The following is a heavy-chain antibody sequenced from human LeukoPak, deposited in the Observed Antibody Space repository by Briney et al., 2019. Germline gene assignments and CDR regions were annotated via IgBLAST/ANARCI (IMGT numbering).Heavy chain of an antibody. V-gene: IGHV4-59*01. Sequence: SETLSLTCTVSGGSISSYYWSWIRQPPGKGLEWIGYIYYSGSTSYNPSLKSRVTISVDMSKNQFSLKLSSMTAADTAVYYCARESTSYYYYYMDVWGKGTTVIVSS. J-gene: IGHJ6*03. CDR3: ARESTSYYYYYMDV. CDR2: IYYSGST. CDR1: GGSISSYY.